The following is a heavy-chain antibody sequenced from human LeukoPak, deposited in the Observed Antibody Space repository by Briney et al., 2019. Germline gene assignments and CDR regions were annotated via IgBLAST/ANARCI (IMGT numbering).Heavy chain of an antibody. CDR2: ISGSGGST. D-gene: IGHD1-26*01. CDR3: AKDRYSGWSDDAFDI. CDR1: GFTVSSNY. V-gene: IGHV3-23*01. Sequence: GGSLRLSCAASGFTVSSNYMSWVRQAPGKGLEWVSTISGSGGSTYYADSVKGRFTISRDNSKNTLYLQMNSLRAEDTAVYYCAKDRYSGWSDDAFDIWGQGTMVTVSS. J-gene: IGHJ3*02.